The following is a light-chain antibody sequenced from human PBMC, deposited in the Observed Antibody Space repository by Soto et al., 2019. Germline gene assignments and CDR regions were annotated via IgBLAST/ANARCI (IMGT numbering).Light chain of an antibody. Sequence: QSALTQPASVSVSRGQSITISCTGTSSDVGGYNYVSWYQQHPGKAPKLMIYEVSNRPSGVSNRFSGSKSGNTASLTISGLQAEDEADYYCSSYTSSSTYVFGTGTKVTVL. V-gene: IGLV2-14*01. CDR3: SSYTSSSTYV. CDR2: EVS. CDR1: SSDVGGYNY. J-gene: IGLJ1*01.